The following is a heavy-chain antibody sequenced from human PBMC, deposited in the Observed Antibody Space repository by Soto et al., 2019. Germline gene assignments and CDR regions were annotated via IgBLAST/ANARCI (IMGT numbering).Heavy chain of an antibody. V-gene: IGHV4-61*01. CDR3: ARDRGITMIVDTLDYYYYGVDV. J-gene: IGHJ6*02. CDR2: IYYSGST. D-gene: IGHD3-22*01. Sequence: SETLSLTCTVSGGSVSSGSYYWSWIRQPPGKGLEWIGYIYYSGSTNYNPSLKSRVTISVDTSKNQFSLKLSSVTAADTAVYYCARDRGITMIVDTLDYYYYGVDVWGQGTTVTVSS. CDR1: GGSVSSGSYY.